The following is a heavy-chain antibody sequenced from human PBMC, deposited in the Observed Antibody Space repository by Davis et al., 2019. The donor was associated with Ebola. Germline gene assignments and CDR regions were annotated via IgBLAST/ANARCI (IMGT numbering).Heavy chain of an antibody. CDR3: AKWDCSGGSCYGFDY. Sequence: LSLTCAASGFTFSSYAMSWVRQAPGKGLEWVSAISGSGGSTYYADSVKGRFTISRDNSKNTLYLQMNSLRAEDTAVYYCAKWDCSGGSCYGFDYWGQGTLVTVSS. CDR1: GFTFSSYA. CDR2: ISGSGGST. V-gene: IGHV3-23*01. J-gene: IGHJ4*02. D-gene: IGHD2-15*01.